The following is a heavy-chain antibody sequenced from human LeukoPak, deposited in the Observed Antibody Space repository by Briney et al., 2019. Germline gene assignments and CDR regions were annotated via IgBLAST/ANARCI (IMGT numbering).Heavy chain of an antibody. CDR3: ARDSYYYDSSGYYPFDY. D-gene: IGHD3-22*01. J-gene: IGHJ4*02. CDR2: IGSSSSYI. CDR1: GFTFSSYS. Sequence: PGGSLRLSCAASGFTFSSYSMNWVRQAPGKGLEWVSSIGSSSSYIYYADSVKGRFTISRDNAENSLYLQMNSLRAEDTAVYYCARDSYYYDSSGYYPFDYWGQGTLVTVSS. V-gene: IGHV3-21*01.